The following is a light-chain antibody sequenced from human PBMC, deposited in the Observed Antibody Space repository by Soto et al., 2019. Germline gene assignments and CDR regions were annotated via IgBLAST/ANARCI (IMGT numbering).Light chain of an antibody. J-gene: IGKJ4*01. V-gene: IGKV3-11*01. CDR2: GAS. CDR1: QSVSKY. Sequence: EIVLTQSPGTLSLSPGERATLSCRASQSVSKYLAWYQQKPGQAPRLLIHGASNRATGIPARFSGSGSGTDFTLTISSLEPEDFGVYYCQQRSNWPQITFGGGTKVEIK. CDR3: QQRSNWPQIT.